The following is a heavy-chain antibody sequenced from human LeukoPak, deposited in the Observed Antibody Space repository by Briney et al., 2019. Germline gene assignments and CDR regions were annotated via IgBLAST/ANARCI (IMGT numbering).Heavy chain of an antibody. J-gene: IGHJ3*02. CDR3: ARAPYGGKKKNDAFDI. CDR2: IYTSGST. Sequence: SETLSLTCTVSGGSISSGSYYWSWIRQPAGKGLEWIGRIYTSGSTNYNPSLKSRVTISVDTSKNQFSLKLSSVTAADTAVYYCARAPYGGKKKNDAFDIWGQGTMVTVSS. D-gene: IGHD4-23*01. V-gene: IGHV4-61*02. CDR1: GGSISSGSYY.